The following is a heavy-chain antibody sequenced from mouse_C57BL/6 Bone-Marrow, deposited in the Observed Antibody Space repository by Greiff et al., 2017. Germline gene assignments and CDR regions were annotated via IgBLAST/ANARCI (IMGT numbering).Heavy chain of an antibody. Sequence: QVQLQQSGAELVRPGASVTLSCKASGYTFTDYEMHWVKQTPVHGLEWIGAIDPETGGTAYNQKFKGKAILTADKSSSTAYMKLRSLTSEDSAVYYCAAHGGYYGGYWYFDVWGTGTTVTVSS. CDR1: GYTFTDYE. V-gene: IGHV1-15*01. J-gene: IGHJ1*03. CDR3: AAHGGYYGGYWYFDV. D-gene: IGHD2-3*01. CDR2: IDPETGGT.